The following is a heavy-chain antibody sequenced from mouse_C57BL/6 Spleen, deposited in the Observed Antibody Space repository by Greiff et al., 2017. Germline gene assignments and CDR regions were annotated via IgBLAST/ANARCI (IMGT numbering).Heavy chain of an antibody. J-gene: IGHJ4*01. CDR2: IYPGDGDT. CDR1: GYAFSSSW. CDR3: AEAQATYGAMDD. D-gene: IGHD3-2*02. V-gene: IGHV1-82*01. Sequence: QVQLQQSGPELVKPGASVKISCKASGYAFSSSWMNWVKQRPGKGLEWIGRIYPGDGDTNYNGKFKGKATLTADKSSSTAYMQLRSLTSDDSAVYFCAEAQATYGAMDDWGQGTSVTVSS.